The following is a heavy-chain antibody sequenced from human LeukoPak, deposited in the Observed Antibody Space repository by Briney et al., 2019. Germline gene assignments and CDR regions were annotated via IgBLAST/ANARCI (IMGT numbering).Heavy chain of an antibody. D-gene: IGHD3-10*01. V-gene: IGHV1-8*02. Sequence: GASVKVSCKTSGYTFNSYGIAWVRQAPGQGLEWMGWMNPNSGNTGYAQKFQGRVTMTRNTSISTAYMELSSLRSEDTAVYYCARGYEFLWFGESTPGWFDPWGQGTLVTVSS. CDR3: ARGYEFLWFGESTPGWFDP. CDR1: GYTFNSYG. CDR2: MNPNSGNT. J-gene: IGHJ5*02.